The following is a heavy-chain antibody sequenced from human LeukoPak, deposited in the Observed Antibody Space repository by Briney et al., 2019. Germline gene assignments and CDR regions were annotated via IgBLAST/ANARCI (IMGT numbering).Heavy chain of an antibody. CDR2: ISGSGGST. V-gene: IGHV3-23*01. D-gene: IGHD3-22*01. J-gene: IGHJ4*02. CDR1: GFTFSSYG. CDR3: AKDQEPDYYDSSGYPLDY. Sequence: GGSLRLSCAASGFTFSSYGMSWVRQAPGKGLEWVSAISGSGGSTYYADSVKGRFTISRDNSKNTLYLQMNSLRAEDTAVYYCAKDQEPDYYDSSGYPLDYWGQGTLVTVSS.